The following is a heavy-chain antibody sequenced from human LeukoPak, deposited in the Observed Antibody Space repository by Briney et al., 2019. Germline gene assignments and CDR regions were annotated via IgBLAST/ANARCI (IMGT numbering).Heavy chain of an antibody. CDR2: INPNSGGT. J-gene: IGHJ6*02. CDR3: ARGYQVAAAGMDV. V-gene: IGHV1-2*02. CDR1: GYTFTGYY. Sequence: ASVKVSCKASGYTFTGYYIHWVRQAPGQGLEWMGWINPNSGGTNYAQKFQGRVTMTRDTSISTAYMELSRLRSDDTAVYYCARGYQVAAAGMDVWGQGTTVTVSS. D-gene: IGHD6-13*01.